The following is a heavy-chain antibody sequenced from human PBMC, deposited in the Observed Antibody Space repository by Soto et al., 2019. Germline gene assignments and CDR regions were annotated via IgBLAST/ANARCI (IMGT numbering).Heavy chain of an antibody. CDR1: GFTFSSYG. CDR2: IWYDGSNK. Sequence: VQLVESGGGVVQPGRSLRLSCAASGFTFSSYGMHWVRQAPGKGLEWVAVIWYDGSNKYYADSVKGRFTISRDNSKNTLYLQMNSLRAEDTAVYYCARDLAPIAVAGTWSNYYGMDVWGQGTTVTVSS. V-gene: IGHV3-33*01. CDR3: ARDLAPIAVAGTWSNYYGMDV. D-gene: IGHD6-19*01. J-gene: IGHJ6*02.